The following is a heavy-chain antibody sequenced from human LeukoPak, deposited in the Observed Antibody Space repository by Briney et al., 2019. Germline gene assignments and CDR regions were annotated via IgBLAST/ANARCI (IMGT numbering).Heavy chain of an antibody. CDR2: ISWNGDSI. CDR3: GNAPGDGIMRSYFDP. V-gene: IGHV3-9*01. D-gene: IGHD1-14*01. J-gene: IGHJ5*02. Sequence: GGSLRLSCAASGFTFDDYAMHWFRQAPGKGLEWVSGISWNGDSIVYADSVRGRFIISRDSAKNSLYLQMNSLRAEDTALYFCGNAPGDGIMRSYFDPWGQGTLVSVSS. CDR1: GFTFDDYA.